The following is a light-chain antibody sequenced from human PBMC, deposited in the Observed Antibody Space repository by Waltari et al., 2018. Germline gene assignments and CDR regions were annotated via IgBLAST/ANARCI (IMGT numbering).Light chain of an antibody. CDR2: DAS. V-gene: IGKV3-11*01. J-gene: IGKJ5*01. CDR1: QSVSRY. Sequence: EIVLTQFPATLSLSPGERATLSCRASQSVSRYLVWYQQKPGQTPRLVIYDASTRAPGIPARFSGSGSGTDFTLTISSLDPEDFAVYYCHQRSNWPITFGQGTRLEIK. CDR3: HQRSNWPIT.